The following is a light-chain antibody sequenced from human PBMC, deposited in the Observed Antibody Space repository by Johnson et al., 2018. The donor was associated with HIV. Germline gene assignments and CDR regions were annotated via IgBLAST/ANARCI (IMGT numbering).Light chain of an antibody. Sequence: QSVLTQPPSVSAAPGQKVTISCSGSSSNIGTNSVSWYQQLPGTAPRLLIYENNKRPSGIPDRFSGSKSGTSATLGITGLQTGDEADYYGGVWDSSRSAHYVSGSGTNIVVL. CDR3: GVWDSSRSAHYV. CDR2: ENN. CDR1: SSNIGTNS. V-gene: IGLV1-51*02. J-gene: IGLJ1*01.